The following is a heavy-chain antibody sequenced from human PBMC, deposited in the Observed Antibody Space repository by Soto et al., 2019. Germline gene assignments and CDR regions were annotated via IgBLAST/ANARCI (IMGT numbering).Heavy chain of an antibody. J-gene: IGHJ5*02. CDR2: ISYDGSNK. CDR3: AKAPLYYDFWSGYLYP. V-gene: IGHV3-30*18. D-gene: IGHD3-3*01. CDR1: GFTFSSYG. Sequence: GGSLRLSCAASGFTFSSYGMHWVRQAPGKGLEWVAVISYDGSNKYYADSVKGRFTISRDNSKNTLYLQMNSLRAEDTAVYYCAKAPLYYDFWSGYLYPWGQGTLVTVSS.